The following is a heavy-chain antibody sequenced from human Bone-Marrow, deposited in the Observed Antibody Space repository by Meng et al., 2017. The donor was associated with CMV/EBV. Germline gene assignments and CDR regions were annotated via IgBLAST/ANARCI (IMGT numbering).Heavy chain of an antibody. CDR3: ARGLVYGDPGDY. J-gene: IGHJ4*02. Sequence: SETLSLTCAVYGGSFSGYYWSWIRQPPGKGLEWIGEINHSGSTNYNPSLKSRVTISVDTSKNQFSLKLSSVTAAVTAVYYCARGLVYGDPGDYWGQGTLVTVSS. D-gene: IGHD4-17*01. CDR1: GGSFSGYY. V-gene: IGHV4-34*01. CDR2: INHSGST.